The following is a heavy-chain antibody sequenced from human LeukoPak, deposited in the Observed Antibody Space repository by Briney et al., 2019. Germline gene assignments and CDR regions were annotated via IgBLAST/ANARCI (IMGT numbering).Heavy chain of an antibody. CDR2: LYSGGNT. CDR3: ARGHIAVAGFYGAGPSDY. CDR1: GLTVSSSY. D-gene: IGHD6-19*01. Sequence: GGSLRLSCAASGLTVSSSYMSWVRQAPGKGLEWVSVLYSGGNTYYADSVKGRFTISRDNSKNTLYLQINSLRGKDTAVYYCARGHIAVAGFYGAGPSDYWGQGTLVTVSS. J-gene: IGHJ4*02. V-gene: IGHV3-53*01.